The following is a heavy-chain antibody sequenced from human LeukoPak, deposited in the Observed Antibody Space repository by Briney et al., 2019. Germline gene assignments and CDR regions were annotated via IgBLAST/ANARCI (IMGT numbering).Heavy chain of an antibody. CDR1: GFTFSSYG. CDR3: ATYGDPKNYYYYYMDV. Sequence: GGSLRLSCAASGFTFSSYGMHWVRQAPGKGLEWVAVISSDGSKKYYADSVKGRFTISRDNSKNTLYLQMNSLRAEDTAVYYCATYGDPKNYYYYYMDVWGKGTTVTISS. V-gene: IGHV3-30*03. J-gene: IGHJ6*03. D-gene: IGHD4-17*01. CDR2: ISSDGSKK.